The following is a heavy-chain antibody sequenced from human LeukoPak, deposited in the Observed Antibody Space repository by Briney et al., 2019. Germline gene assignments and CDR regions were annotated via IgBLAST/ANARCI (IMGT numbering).Heavy chain of an antibody. J-gene: IGHJ4*02. CDR3: ASAPPVAATYYTDY. Sequence: GGSLRLSCAASGFTFNNYWMSWVRQAPGKGLEWVANIAEDGSREYYVDSLKGRFTISRDNAKNSLYLQMNSLRVEDTAVYYCASAPPVAATYYTDYWGQGTLVTVSS. V-gene: IGHV3-7*01. CDR2: IAEDGSRE. CDR1: GFTFNNYW. D-gene: IGHD6-19*01.